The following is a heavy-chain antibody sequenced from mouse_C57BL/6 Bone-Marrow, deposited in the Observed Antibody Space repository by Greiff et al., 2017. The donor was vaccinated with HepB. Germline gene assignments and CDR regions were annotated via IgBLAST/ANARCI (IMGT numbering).Heavy chain of an antibody. CDR2: ISNGGGST. J-gene: IGHJ4*01. Sequence: EVKVEESGGGLVQPGGSLKLSCAASGFTFSDYYLYWVRQTPEKRLEWVAYISNGGGSTYYPETVKGRFTISRDNAKNTLDLQMSRLKSEDTAMYYCARGSYRGYYAMDYWGQGTSVTVSS. CDR3: ARGSYRGYYAMDY. CDR1: GFTFSDYY. V-gene: IGHV5-12*01. D-gene: IGHD2-12*01.